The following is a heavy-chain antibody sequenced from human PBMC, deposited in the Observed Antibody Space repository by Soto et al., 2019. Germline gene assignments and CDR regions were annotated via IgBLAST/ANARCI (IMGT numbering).Heavy chain of an antibody. CDR2: IYYSGST. CDR1: GGSISSYY. D-gene: IGHD6-13*01. V-gene: IGHV4-59*01. CDR3: ARVIIAAAGTAEYFQH. J-gene: IGHJ1*01. Sequence: SETLSLTCTVSGGSISSYYWSWIRQPPGKGLEWIGYIYYSGSTNYNPSLKSRVTISVDTSKNQFSLKLSSVTAADTAVYYCARVIIAAAGTAEYFQHWGQGTLVTVS.